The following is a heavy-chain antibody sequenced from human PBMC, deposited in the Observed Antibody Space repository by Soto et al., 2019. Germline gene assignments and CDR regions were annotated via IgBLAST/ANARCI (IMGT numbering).Heavy chain of an antibody. D-gene: IGHD6-25*01. Sequence: GGSLRLSCAASGFTFYNYWMSWVRQAPGKGLEWVANIKQDGSEKYYVDSVMGRFTISRDNAKNSVYLQMNSLRAEDTAVYYCARDSANAILNYYYYYMDVWGKGTTVTVSS. V-gene: IGHV3-7*01. CDR1: GFTFYNYW. CDR3: ARDSANAILNYYYYYMDV. CDR2: IKQDGSEK. J-gene: IGHJ6*03.